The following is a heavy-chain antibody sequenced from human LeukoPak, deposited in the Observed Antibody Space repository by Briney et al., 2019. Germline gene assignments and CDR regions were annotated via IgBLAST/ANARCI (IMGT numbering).Heavy chain of an antibody. CDR3: AKGGYCSGGDCYEYYYYYMDV. CDR1: GFTFSSYS. Sequence: GGSLRLSCAASGFTFSSYSMSWVRQAPGKGLEWVSAISGSGGSTYYADPVKGRFTISRDNSKNTLFLQMNSLRAEDTAVFYCAKGGYCSGGDCYEYYYYYMDVWGKGTTVTVSS. V-gene: IGHV3-23*01. J-gene: IGHJ6*03. D-gene: IGHD2-15*01. CDR2: ISGSGGST.